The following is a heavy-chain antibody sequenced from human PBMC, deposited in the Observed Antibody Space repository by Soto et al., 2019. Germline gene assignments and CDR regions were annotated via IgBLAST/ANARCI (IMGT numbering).Heavy chain of an antibody. CDR3: VKDSFRAGVITVTLLSY. J-gene: IGHJ4*02. Sequence: GGSRRLSCSASGFTFSSYAMDWVRQAPGQGLEWLSAISTDGSRTFYADSVKGRFTISRDNSKNTLYLQMSSLRAEDTAVYYCVKDSFRAGVITVTLLSYWGQGTLVTVSS. V-gene: IGHV3-64D*06. CDR2: ISTDGSRT. CDR1: GFTFSSYA. D-gene: IGHD4-17*01.